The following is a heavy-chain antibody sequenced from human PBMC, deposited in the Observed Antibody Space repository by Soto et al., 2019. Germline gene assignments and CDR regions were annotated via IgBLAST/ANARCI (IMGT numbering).Heavy chain of an antibody. CDR2: IYYTGTT. CDR3: AREVSSFGSNHFDS. Sequence: SETLSLTCSVSGTSIRGYYWTWIRQPPGKGLEWIGYIYYTGTTEYNPSLKSRVTISVDTSKNQFSLRLNSVTAADTAVYYCAREVSSFGSNHFDSWGQGALFTVSS. CDR1: GTSIRGYY. V-gene: IGHV4-59*01. D-gene: IGHD3-10*01. J-gene: IGHJ4*02.